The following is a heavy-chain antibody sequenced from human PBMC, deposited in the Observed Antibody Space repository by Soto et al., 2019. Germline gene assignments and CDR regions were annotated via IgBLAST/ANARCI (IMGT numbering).Heavy chain of an antibody. Sequence: QVQLQESGPGLVKPSQTLSLICTVSGDSIRNGFYYWSWIRQHPGKGLAWIGNFYYVGSTSYNPSLKSRVTISIGRSKNQYSLTLNSVTSADTAVYYCAKDETTRPWFNPWGQGTLVIVSS. D-gene: IGHD1-1*01. J-gene: IGHJ5*02. CDR3: AKDETTRPWFNP. CDR1: GDSIRNGFYY. CDR2: FYYVGST. V-gene: IGHV4-31*03.